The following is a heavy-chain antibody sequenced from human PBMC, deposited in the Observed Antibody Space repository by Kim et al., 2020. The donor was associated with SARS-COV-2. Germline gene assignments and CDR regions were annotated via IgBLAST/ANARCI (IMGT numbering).Heavy chain of an antibody. J-gene: IGHJ4*02. Sequence: GGSLRLSCVASGFTFSSHWMHWVRQAPGKGLVWVSRINSDGSYTGYVDAVRGRFTMSRDNARNTLYLQMNSLRAEDTAVYYCASFGFDWLSSLWVQGTLVTVSS. CDR1: GFTFSSHW. CDR3: ASFGFDWLSSL. V-gene: IGHV3-74*01. CDR2: INSDGSYT. D-gene: IGHD3-9*01.